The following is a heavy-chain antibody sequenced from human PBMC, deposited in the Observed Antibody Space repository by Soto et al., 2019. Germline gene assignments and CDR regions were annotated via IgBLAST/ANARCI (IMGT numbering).Heavy chain of an antibody. CDR3: ARMESFGSLNWFDP. D-gene: IGHD5-18*01. J-gene: IGHJ5*02. CDR2: MNPGSGDT. Sequence: ASVKVSCRASGYTFTNNDVSWVRQATGQGLEWMGWMNPGSGDTGYAQKFQGRVTMTRDISIATAYMELNSLTSEDTAIYYCARMESFGSLNWFDPWGQGTLVTVSS. V-gene: IGHV1-8*01. CDR1: GYTFTNND.